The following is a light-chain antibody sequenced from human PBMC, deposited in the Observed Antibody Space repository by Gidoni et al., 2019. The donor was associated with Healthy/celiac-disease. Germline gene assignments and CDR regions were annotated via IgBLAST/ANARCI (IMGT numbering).Light chain of an antibody. Sequence: IVLTHSPGTLSLSPGERATLSCRASQSVSSSYLAWYQQKPGQAPRLLIYGSSSRATGIPDRVSGRGSGTDFTLTISRLEHEDFAVYYCQQYGRSPRTFGQGTKVEIK. CDR3: QQYGRSPRT. J-gene: IGKJ1*01. V-gene: IGKV3-20*01. CDR2: GSS. CDR1: QSVSSSY.